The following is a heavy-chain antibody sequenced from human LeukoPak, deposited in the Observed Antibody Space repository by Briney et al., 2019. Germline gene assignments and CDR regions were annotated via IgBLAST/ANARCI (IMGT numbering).Heavy chain of an antibody. V-gene: IGHV1-2*02. CDR1: GYTFTGYY. Sequence: GASVKVSCKASGYTFTGYYMHWVRQAPGQGLEWMGWINPNSGGTNYAQKFQGRVTMTRDTSISTAYMELSRPRSDDTAVYYCARERTGDIVVVPAENAWFDPWGQGTLVTVSS. D-gene: IGHD2-2*01. CDR2: INPNSGGT. J-gene: IGHJ5*02. CDR3: ARERTGDIVVVPAENAWFDP.